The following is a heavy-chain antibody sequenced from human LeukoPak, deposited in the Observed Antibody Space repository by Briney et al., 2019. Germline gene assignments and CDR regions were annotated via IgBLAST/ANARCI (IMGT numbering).Heavy chain of an antibody. V-gene: IGHV4-38-2*02. CDR1: GSSSTSTYY. CDR2: VFQLQTVRT. Sequence: SETLSLTCTVSGSSSTSTYYWAWFRQPPGKGLEWIATVFQLQTVRTFNNPSLESRVTMSLDTSQNQFSLNLTSVTAPDTAVYYCARHAWVGRTGFDYWGRGTLVTVSS. J-gene: IGHJ4*02. D-gene: IGHD2-8*02. CDR3: ARHAWVGRTGFDY.